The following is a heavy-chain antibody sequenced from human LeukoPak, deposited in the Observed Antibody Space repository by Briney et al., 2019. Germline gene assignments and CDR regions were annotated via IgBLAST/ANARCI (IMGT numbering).Heavy chain of an antibody. J-gene: IGHJ6*02. D-gene: IGHD2-2*02. V-gene: IGHV1-24*01. CDR2: FDPEDGET. Sequence: GASVKVSCKVSGYTLTELSMHWVRQAPGKGLEWMGGFDPEDGETIYAQKFQGRVTMTEDTSIDTAYMELSSLRSEDTAVYYCATGVPAAIPRHYYYGMDVWGQGTTVTVSS. CDR1: GYTLTELS. CDR3: ATGVPAAIPRHYYYGMDV.